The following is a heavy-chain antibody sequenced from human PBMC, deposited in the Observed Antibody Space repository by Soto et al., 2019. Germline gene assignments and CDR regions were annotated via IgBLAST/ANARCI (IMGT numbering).Heavy chain of an antibody. D-gene: IGHD6-13*01. J-gene: IGHJ5*02. CDR2: IYYSGST. CDR3: ARGGDSSSWNWFDP. V-gene: IGHV4-59*01. CDR1: GGSISSYY. Sequence: ETLSLTCTVSGGSISSYYWSWIRQPPGKGLEWIGYIYYSGSTNYNPSLKSRVTISVDTSKNQFSLKLSSVTAADTAVYYCARGGDSSSWNWFDPWGQGTLVTVSS.